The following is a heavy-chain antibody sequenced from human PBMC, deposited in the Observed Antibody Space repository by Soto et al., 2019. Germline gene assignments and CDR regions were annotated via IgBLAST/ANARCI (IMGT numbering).Heavy chain of an antibody. CDR3: VRDRSRNWFDP. Sequence: EVQLVESGRGLVQPGGSLRLSCAASGFTFSLYWMHWVRQVPGKGLVWVSRINGAGSSITYADSVKGRFTISRDNAKNTLYPQMNSLRAEDTAVYYCVRDRSRNWFDPWGLGTLVTVSS. CDR1: GFTFSLYW. J-gene: IGHJ5*02. CDR2: INGAGSSI. V-gene: IGHV3-74*03. D-gene: IGHD2-15*01.